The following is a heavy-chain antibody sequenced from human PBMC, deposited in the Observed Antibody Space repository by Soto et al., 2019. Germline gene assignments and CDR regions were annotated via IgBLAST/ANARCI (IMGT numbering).Heavy chain of an antibody. CDR3: ARAPYYDFWSGIYYGMDV. CDR2: ISSSGSTI. D-gene: IGHD3-3*01. Sequence: EVQLVESGGGLVQPGGSLRLSCAASGFTFSSYEMNWVRQAPGKGLEWVSYISSSGSTIYYADSVKGRFTISRDNAKNSLYLQMNSLRAEDTAVYYCARAPYYDFWSGIYYGMDVWGQGTTVTVSS. V-gene: IGHV3-48*03. J-gene: IGHJ6*02. CDR1: GFTFSSYE.